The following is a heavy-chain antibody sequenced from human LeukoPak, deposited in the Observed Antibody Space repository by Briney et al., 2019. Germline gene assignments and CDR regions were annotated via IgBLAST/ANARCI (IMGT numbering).Heavy chain of an antibody. J-gene: IGHJ4*02. CDR1: GFTFSNYA. CDR2: ISGSGGST. D-gene: IGHD2-21*01. Sequence: GGSLRLSCAASGFTFSNYAMSWVRQAPGKGLEWLSTISGSGGSTYYADSVKGRFTISRDNSKNTVHLQMKSLRVEATAVYYCAKGLSAAGDYYFDYWGQGALVTVSS. CDR3: AKGLSAAGDYYFDY. V-gene: IGHV3-23*01.